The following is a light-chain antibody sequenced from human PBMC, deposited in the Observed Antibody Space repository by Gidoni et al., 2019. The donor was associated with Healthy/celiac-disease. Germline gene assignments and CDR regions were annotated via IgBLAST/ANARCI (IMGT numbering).Light chain of an antibody. CDR2: NVS. J-gene: IGKJ1*01. V-gene: IGKV2-30*02. CDR1: RSLVHSDGYNY. CDR3: MQDTHWWT. Sequence: VVLTQSPLFLPVTPGQSVSISCRASRSLVHSDGYNYLSWFPQRPVQSPRRLIYNVSDRDSGVPDRFTGSWSDTDFSLKISRVEADDAGVYYCMQDTHWWTFGQXTTVEI.